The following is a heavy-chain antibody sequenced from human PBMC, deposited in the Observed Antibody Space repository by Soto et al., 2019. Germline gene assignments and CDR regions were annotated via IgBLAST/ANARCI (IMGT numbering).Heavy chain of an antibody. Sequence: EVQLVETGGGLIQPGGSLRLSCAASGFSVSNNYMCWVRQAPGKGLEWVSIIHAGGSTYYADSVKGRFTISRDNSKNTVYLQMNGLRDEDTAMYYCASLAVAEGFDPWGQGTLVTVSS. CDR1: GFSVSNNY. D-gene: IGHD6-19*01. CDR2: IHAGGST. CDR3: ASLAVAEGFDP. V-gene: IGHV3-53*02. J-gene: IGHJ5*02.